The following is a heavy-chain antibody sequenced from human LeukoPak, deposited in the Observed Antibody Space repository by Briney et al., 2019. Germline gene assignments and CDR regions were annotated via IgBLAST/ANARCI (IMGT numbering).Heavy chain of an antibody. CDR2: INPNSGGT. Sequence: ASVKVSCKASGYTFTGYYMHWVRQAPGQGLEWMGWINPNSGGTNYAQKFQGRVTMTRDTSISTAYMELSRLRSDDTAVYYRARDRGTNWNDRPTFDYWGQGTLVTVSS. J-gene: IGHJ4*02. V-gene: IGHV1-2*02. CDR3: ARDRGTNWNDRPTFDY. CDR1: GYTFTGYY. D-gene: IGHD1-20*01.